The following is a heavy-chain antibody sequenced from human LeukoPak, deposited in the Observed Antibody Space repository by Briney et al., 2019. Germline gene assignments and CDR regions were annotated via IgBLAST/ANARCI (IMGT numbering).Heavy chain of an antibody. CDR3: ATQAVLRFLEWPDWFDP. Sequence: PSETLSLTCAVYGGSFSGYYWSWIRQPPGKGLEWIGEINHSGSTNYNPSLKSRVTISVDTSKNQFSLKLSSVTAADTAVYYCATQAVLRFLEWPDWFDPWGQGTLVTVSS. CDR1: GGSFSGYY. CDR2: INHSGST. V-gene: IGHV4-34*01. D-gene: IGHD3-3*01. J-gene: IGHJ5*02.